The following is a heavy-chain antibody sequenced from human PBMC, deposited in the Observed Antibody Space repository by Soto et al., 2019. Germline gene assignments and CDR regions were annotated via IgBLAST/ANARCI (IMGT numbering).Heavy chain of an antibody. CDR3: ASVWFGELSPLGAAYDY. CDR2: INHSGST. Sequence: QVQLQQWGAGLLKPSETLSLTCAVYGGSFSGYYWSWIRQPPGKGLEWIGEINHSGSTNYNPSLKSRVTISVDTSKNQFSLKPSSVTAADTAVYYCASVWFGELSPLGAAYDYWGQGTLVTVSS. V-gene: IGHV4-34*01. D-gene: IGHD3-10*01. CDR1: GGSFSGYY. J-gene: IGHJ4*02.